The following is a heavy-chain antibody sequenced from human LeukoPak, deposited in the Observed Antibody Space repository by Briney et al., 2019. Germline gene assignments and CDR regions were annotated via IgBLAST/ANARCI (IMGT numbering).Heavy chain of an antibody. CDR2: IYYSGST. V-gene: IGHV4-39*07. CDR1: GGSISSSTYY. Sequence: SETLSLTCTVSGGSISSSTYYWGWIRQPPGKGLEWIGSIYYSGSTYYNPSLKSRVTISVDTSKNQFSLKLSSVTTADTAVYFCARDSPHSYYSDSSGYFDSWGQGTLVTVSS. D-gene: IGHD3-22*01. J-gene: IGHJ4*02. CDR3: ARDSPHSYYSDSSGYFDS.